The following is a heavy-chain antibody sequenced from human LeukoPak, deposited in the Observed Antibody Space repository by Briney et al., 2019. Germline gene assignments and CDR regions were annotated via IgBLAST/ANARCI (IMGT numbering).Heavy chain of an antibody. Sequence: ASVKVSCKASGYTFTSYDINWVRQATGQGLEWMGWMNPNIGDTNYAQKFQGRVTMTRDTSISTTYMELRRLRSDDTAVYYCARASAAGIYYFDYWGQGTLVTVSS. V-gene: IGHV1-2*02. CDR2: MNPNIGDT. CDR1: GYTFTSYD. J-gene: IGHJ4*02. D-gene: IGHD6-13*01. CDR3: ARASAAGIYYFDY.